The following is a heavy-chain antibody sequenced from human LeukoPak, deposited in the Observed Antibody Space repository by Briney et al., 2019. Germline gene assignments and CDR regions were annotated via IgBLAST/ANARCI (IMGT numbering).Heavy chain of an antibody. D-gene: IGHD3-16*01. Sequence: SETLSLTCTVSGGSISSYYWSWIRQPPGKGLEWIGYIYYSGSTNYNPSLKSRVTISVDTSKNQFSLKLSSVTVADTAVYYCAGNRNALGDVNWLDPWGQGTLVTVSS. J-gene: IGHJ5*02. CDR3: AGNRNALGDVNWLDP. V-gene: IGHV4-59*01. CDR1: GGSISSYY. CDR2: IYYSGST.